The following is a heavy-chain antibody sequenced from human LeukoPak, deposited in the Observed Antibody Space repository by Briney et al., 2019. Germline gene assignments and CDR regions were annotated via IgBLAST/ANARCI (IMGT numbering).Heavy chain of an antibody. V-gene: IGHV3-48*04. CDR2: ISSSSNTI. Sequence: GGSLRISCAASGFTFSGYSMNWVRQAPGKGLECVSYISSSSNTIYYADSVKGRFTISRDNAKNSLSLQMNSLRAEDTAVYYCARVGEQLAFDSWGQGTLVTVSS. D-gene: IGHD6-13*01. J-gene: IGHJ4*02. CDR1: GFTFSGYS. CDR3: ARVGEQLAFDS.